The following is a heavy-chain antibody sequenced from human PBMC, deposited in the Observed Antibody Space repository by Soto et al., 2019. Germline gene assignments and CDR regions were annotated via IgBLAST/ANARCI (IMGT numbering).Heavy chain of an antibody. Sequence: GVSLRLSCAASGFTFSSYGMHWVRQAPGKGLEWVAVIWYDGSNKYYADSVKGRFTISRDNSKNTLYLQMNSLRAEDTAVYYCARGHRPITRDFWSAWHYWGQGTLVTVSS. CDR3: ARGHRPITRDFWSAWHY. J-gene: IGHJ4*02. V-gene: IGHV3-33*01. CDR2: IWYDGSNK. D-gene: IGHD3-3*01. CDR1: GFTFSSYG.